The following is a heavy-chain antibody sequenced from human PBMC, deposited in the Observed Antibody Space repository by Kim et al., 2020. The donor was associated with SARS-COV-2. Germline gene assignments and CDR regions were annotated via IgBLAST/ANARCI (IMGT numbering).Heavy chain of an antibody. CDR3: ARENFNDYGDSG. V-gene: IGHV1-18*01. D-gene: IGHD4-17*01. J-gene: IGHJ4*02. Sequence: NYAQKRQGRVTMTTDTSTSTAYMELRSLRSDDTAVYYCARENFNDYGDSGWGQGTLVTVSS.